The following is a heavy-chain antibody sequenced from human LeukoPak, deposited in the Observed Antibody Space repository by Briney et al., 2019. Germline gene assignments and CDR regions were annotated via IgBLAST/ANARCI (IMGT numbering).Heavy chain of an antibody. CDR3: AREDRSGYSSGWYYYYYMDV. Sequence: ASVKLSCKASGYTFTSYGISWVRQAPGPGLEWMGWISAYNGNTNNAQKLQGRVTMTTDTSTSTAYMELRSLRSDDTAVYYCAREDRSGYSSGWYYYYYMDVWGKGTTVTVSS. CDR1: GYTFTSYG. V-gene: IGHV1-18*01. D-gene: IGHD6-19*01. CDR2: ISAYNGNT. J-gene: IGHJ6*03.